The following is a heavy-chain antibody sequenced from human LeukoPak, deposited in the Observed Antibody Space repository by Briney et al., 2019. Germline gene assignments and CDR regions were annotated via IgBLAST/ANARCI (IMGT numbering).Heavy chain of an antibody. Sequence: PSETLSLTCAVYGRSFSGYYWSWIRQPPGKGLEWIGYIYYSGSTNYNPSLKSRVTISVDTSKNQFSLKLSSVTAADTAVYYCASYVDTAMVFDYWGQGTLVTVSS. CDR1: GRSFSGYY. V-gene: IGHV4-59*01. J-gene: IGHJ4*02. CDR3: ASYVDTAMVFDY. CDR2: IYYSGST. D-gene: IGHD5-18*01.